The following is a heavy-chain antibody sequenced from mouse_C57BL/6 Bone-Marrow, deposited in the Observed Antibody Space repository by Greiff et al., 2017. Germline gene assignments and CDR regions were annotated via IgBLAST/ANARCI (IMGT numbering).Heavy chain of an antibody. CDR1: GFNIKDDY. CDR3: TQAYYSNYPY. CDR2: IDPENGDT. V-gene: IGHV14-4*01. J-gene: IGHJ4*01. D-gene: IGHD2-5*01. Sequence: EVKLMESGAELVRPGASVKLSCTASGFNIKDDYMHWVKQRPEQGLEWIGWIDPENGDTEYASKFQGKATITADTSSNTAYLQLSSLTSEDPAVYYCTQAYYSNYPYWGQGTSVTVSS.